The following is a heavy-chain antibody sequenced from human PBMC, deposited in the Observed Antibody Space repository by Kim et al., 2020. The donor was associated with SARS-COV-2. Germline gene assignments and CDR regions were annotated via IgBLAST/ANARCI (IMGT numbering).Heavy chain of an antibody. CDR3: IRDNIHTGDL. CDR2: IDSDGRGS. D-gene: IGHD5-18*01. J-gene: IGHJ5*02. V-gene: IGHV3-74*01. Sequence: GGSLRLSCAASGFAFSQYWMHWVRQAPGQGLVWVSQIDSDGRGSSYAAAVQGRFTTSRDNAKSTLYLQMNSLRAEDTAMYYCIRDNIHTGDLWGQGTMVT. CDR1: GFAFSQYW.